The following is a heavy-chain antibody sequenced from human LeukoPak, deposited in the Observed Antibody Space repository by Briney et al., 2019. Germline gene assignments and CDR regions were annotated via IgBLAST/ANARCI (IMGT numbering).Heavy chain of an antibody. V-gene: IGHV1-8*03. CDR2: MNPNSGNT. J-gene: IGHJ3*02. CDR3: ARYVARRWLQDDAFDI. CDR1: GYTFTSYD. Sequence: ASVKVSCKASGYTFTSYDINWVRQATGQGLEWMGWMNPNSGNTDYLQKFQGRITITRNTSISTAYMELSSLRSEDTAVYYCARYVARRWLQDDAFDIWGQGTMVTVSS. D-gene: IGHD5-24*01.